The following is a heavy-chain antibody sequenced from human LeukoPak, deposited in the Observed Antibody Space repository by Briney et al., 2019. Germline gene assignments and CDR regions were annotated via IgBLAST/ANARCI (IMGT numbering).Heavy chain of an antibody. V-gene: IGHV1-69*01. CDR3: ARAPTVLVGYCSSSSCQADY. CDR1: GGAFSSYA. Sequence: SVKVSCKASGGAFSSYAISWVRQAPGQGLEWMGGIIPIFGTANYAQKFQGRVTITADESTSTAYMELSSLRSEDTAVYYCARAPTVLVGYCSSSSCQADYWGQGTLVTVSS. D-gene: IGHD2-2*01. CDR2: IIPIFGTA. J-gene: IGHJ4*02.